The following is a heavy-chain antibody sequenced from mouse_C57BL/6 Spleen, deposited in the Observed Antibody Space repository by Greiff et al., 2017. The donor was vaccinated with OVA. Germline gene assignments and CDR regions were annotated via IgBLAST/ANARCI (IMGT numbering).Heavy chain of an antibody. CDR3: ARDPYYYGSSPYAMDY. CDR2: ISDGGSYT. J-gene: IGHJ4*01. D-gene: IGHD1-1*01. Sequence: DVMLVESGGGLVKPGGSLKLSCAASGFTFSSYAMSWVRQTPEKRLEWVATISDGGSYTYYPDNVKGRFTISRDNAKNNLYLQMSHLKSEDTAMYYCARDPYYYGSSPYAMDYWGQGTSVTVSS. CDR1: GFTFSSYA. V-gene: IGHV5-4*01.